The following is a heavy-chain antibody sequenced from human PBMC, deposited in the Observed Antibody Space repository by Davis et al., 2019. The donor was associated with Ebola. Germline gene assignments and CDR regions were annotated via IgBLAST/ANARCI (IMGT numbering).Heavy chain of an antibody. Sequence: GGSLRLSCAASGFTFSSYAMHWVRQAPGKGLEWVPVISYDGSNKYYADSVKGRFTISRDNSKNTLYLQMTTLTTEDTAIYYCAKRRGAAVPDDFDYWGQGTLVTVSS. CDR2: ISYDGSNK. V-gene: IGHV3-30-3*02. CDR1: GFTFSSYA. CDR3: AKRRGAAVPDDFDY. J-gene: IGHJ4*02. D-gene: IGHD2-15*01.